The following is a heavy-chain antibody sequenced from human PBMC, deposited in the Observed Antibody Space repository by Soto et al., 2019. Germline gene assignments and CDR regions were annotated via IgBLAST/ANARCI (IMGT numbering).Heavy chain of an antibody. CDR2: ISDGGGRT. Sequence: EVYLLESGGGLVQPGGSLRLSCAASGFTFSTYAMSWVRQAPGKGLEWVSTISDGGGRTYYAASMKGRFTASRDNSRNTLFLLMNSLSAEDTAQDYCAKFHGSVTYYNFPDYWGQGTLVTVSS. J-gene: IGHJ4*02. D-gene: IGHD3-10*01. V-gene: IGHV3-23*01. CDR1: GFTFSTYA. CDR3: AKFHGSVTYYNFPDY.